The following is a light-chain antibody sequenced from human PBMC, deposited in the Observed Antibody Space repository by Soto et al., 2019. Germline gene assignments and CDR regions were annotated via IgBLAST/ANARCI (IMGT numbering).Light chain of an antibody. CDR1: SSDVGSYNL. V-gene: IGLV2-23*01. J-gene: IGLJ3*02. Sequence: QSALTQPASVSGSPGQSITISCTGTSSDVGSYNLVSWYQQHPGKAPKLMIYEGSKRPSGVSNRFSGSKSGNTASLIISGLQAEDEADYYCCSYARSSTRVFGGGTKLTVL. CDR2: EGS. CDR3: CSYARSSTRV.